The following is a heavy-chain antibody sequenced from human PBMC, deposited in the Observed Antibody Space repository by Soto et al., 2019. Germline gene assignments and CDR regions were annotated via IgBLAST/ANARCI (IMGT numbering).Heavy chain of an antibody. V-gene: IGHV3-48*03. CDR2: ISSSGSTI. CDR3: ARVPRGYSYGYDYYGMDV. J-gene: IGHJ6*02. Sequence: GGALRLACAASGFTCSSYEMNWVRQAPGKGLEWVSYISSSGSTIYYADSVKGRFTISRDNAKNSLYLQMNSLRAEDTAVYYCARVPRGYSYGYDYYGMDVWGQGTTVTVSS. CDR1: GFTCSSYE. D-gene: IGHD5-18*01.